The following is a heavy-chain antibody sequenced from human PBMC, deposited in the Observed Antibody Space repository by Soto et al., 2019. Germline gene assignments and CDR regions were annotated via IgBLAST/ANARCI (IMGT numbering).Heavy chain of an antibody. J-gene: IGHJ5*02. Sequence: GGSLRLSCVASGFTFSSYEMNWVRQAPGNGLEWVSYISSSGSTIYYADSVKGRFTISRDNAKNSLYLQMNSLRAEDTAVYYCARGFSSGWKPPLNWFDPWGQGTLVTVSS. CDR1: GFTFSSYE. D-gene: IGHD6-19*01. CDR2: ISSSGSTI. V-gene: IGHV3-48*03. CDR3: ARGFSSGWKPPLNWFDP.